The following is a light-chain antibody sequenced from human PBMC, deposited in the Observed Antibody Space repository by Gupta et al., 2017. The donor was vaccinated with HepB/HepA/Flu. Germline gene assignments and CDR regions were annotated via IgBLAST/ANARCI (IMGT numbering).Light chain of an antibody. V-gene: IGKV4-1*01. J-gene: IGKJ4*01. CDR1: RSILYSSNNKNY. CDR2: WAS. Sequence: DIVMTQSPDSLAVSLGERASINCKSSRSILYSSNNKNYLAWYQQKLGQPPKLLISWASTRESGVPDRFSGSGSGSHFTLTNNSLQAEDVAVYFCQQYYTTPLTFGGGTKVEIK. CDR3: QQYYTTPLT.